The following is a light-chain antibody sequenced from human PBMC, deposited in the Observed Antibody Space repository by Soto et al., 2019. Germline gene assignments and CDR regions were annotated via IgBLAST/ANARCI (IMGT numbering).Light chain of an antibody. CDR2: GNS. CDR3: QSYDNSLSGWV. J-gene: IGLJ3*02. Sequence: QSVLAQPPSVSGAPGQKVTISCTGSSSNIGAGYDLHWYQQLPGTAPKLLLYGNSNRPSGVPDRFSGSKSGTSASLAITGLQAEDEADYYCQSYDNSLSGWVFGGGTQLNVL. CDR1: SSNIGAGYD. V-gene: IGLV1-40*01.